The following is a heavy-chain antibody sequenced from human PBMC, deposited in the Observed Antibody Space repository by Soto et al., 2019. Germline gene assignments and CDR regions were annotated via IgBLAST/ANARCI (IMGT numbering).Heavy chain of an antibody. D-gene: IGHD6-19*01. J-gene: IGHJ4*02. CDR2: VYYTGST. CDR3: ARSVAVPGAHIDY. CDR1: GGSISCSS. Sequence: SEPLSLTCSVSGGSISCSSWIWIRQSPGKGLEWLGYVYYTGSTNYSPSLRSRVSISVDTSKNEFSLRLSSVTAADTAMYFCARSVAVPGAHIDYWGQGTQVTVSS. V-gene: IGHV4-59*01.